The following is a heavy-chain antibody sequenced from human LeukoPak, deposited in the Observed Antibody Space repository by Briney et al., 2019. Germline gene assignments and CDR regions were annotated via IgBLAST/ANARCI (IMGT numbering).Heavy chain of an antibody. D-gene: IGHD2-2*01. V-gene: IGHV3-48*03. CDR3: ARNRYCSSTSCPNWFDP. Sequence: GGSLRLSCAASGFTFSSYEMNWVRQAPGKGLEWVSYISSSGSTIYYADSVKGRFTISRDNAKNSLYLQMNSLRAEDPAVYYCARNRYCSSTSCPNWFDPWGQGTLVTVSS. CDR2: ISSSGSTI. CDR1: GFTFSSYE. J-gene: IGHJ5*02.